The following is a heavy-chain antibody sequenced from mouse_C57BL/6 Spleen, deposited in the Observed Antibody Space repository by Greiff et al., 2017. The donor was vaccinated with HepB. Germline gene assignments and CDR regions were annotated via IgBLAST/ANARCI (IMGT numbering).Heavy chain of an antibody. J-gene: IGHJ1*03. Sequence: VQLQQSGAELVKPGASVKLSCKASGYTFTEYTIHWVKQRSGQSLEWIGWFYPGSGSIKYNEKFKDKATLTADKSSSTVYMELSRLTSEDSAVYFCARHEEGYYGSSYDWYFDVWGTGTTVTVSS. D-gene: IGHD1-1*01. CDR3: ARHEEGYYGSSYDWYFDV. CDR1: GYTFTEYT. CDR2: FYPGSGSI. V-gene: IGHV1-62-2*01.